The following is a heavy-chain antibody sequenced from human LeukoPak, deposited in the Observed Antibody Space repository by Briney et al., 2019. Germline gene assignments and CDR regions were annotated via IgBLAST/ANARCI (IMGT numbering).Heavy chain of an antibody. D-gene: IGHD1-26*01. V-gene: IGHV3-7*01. CDR1: GFTFRSYW. CDR3: AYSSTRPYYFDY. CDR2: IKQDGSEK. Sequence: GGSLRLSCAASGFTFRSYWMSWVRQAPGKGLEWVANIKQDGSEKYYVDSVKGRFTISRDNAKNSLYLQMNSLRAEDTAVYYCAYSSTRPYYFDYWGQGTLDTVSS. J-gene: IGHJ4*02.